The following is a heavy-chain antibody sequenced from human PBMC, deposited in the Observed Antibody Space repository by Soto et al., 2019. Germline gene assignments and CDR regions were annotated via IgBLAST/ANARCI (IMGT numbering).Heavy chain of an antibody. J-gene: IGHJ6*02. CDR1: GDSVSSNSAG. CDR2: TYYKSKWNN. CDR3: TGITWFRGMDV. D-gene: IGHD3-10*01. V-gene: IGHV6-1*01. Sequence: SQTLSLTCVISGDSVSSNSAGWNWIRQSPSRGLEWLGRTYYKSKWNNDYALSVKSRITINPDTSKNQFSLHLYSVAPEDTAVYYCTGITWFRGMDVWGQGTPVTVSS.